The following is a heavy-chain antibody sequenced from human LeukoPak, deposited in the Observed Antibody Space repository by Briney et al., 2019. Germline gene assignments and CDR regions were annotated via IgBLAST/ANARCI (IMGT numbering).Heavy chain of an antibody. CDR3: ARGAGGWAGYFDY. V-gene: IGHV4-38-2*02. CDR1: DYSISSGYY. J-gene: IGHJ4*02. D-gene: IGHD6-19*01. Sequence: SETLSLTCTVSDYSISSGYYWGWIRRPPGKGLEWIGNLYHSGSTYYNPSLKSRVTISVDTSKNQFSLKLTSVSAADTAVYFCARGAGGWAGYFDYWGQGTLVTVSS. CDR2: LYHSGST.